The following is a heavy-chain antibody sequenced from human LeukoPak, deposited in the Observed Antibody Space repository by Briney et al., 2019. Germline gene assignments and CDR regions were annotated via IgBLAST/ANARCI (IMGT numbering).Heavy chain of an antibody. J-gene: IGHJ4*02. V-gene: IGHV4-4*02. CDR1: GDSINSSHW. Sequence: TSSETLSLTCAVSGDSINSSHWWTWIRQPPGKGLEWIGEIHHSGNTDYNPSLKSRVTISLDKSKNEFSLQMRSVTAADTAFYYCARDQSVRSWYFDSWGQGALVTVSS. CDR2: IHHSGNT. CDR3: ARDQSVRSWYFDS. D-gene: IGHD6-13*01.